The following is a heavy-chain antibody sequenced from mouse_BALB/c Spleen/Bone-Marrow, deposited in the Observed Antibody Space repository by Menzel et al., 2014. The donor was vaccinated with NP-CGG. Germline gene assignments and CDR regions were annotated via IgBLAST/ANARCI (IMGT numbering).Heavy chain of an antibody. D-gene: IGHD4-1*01. CDR2: ITYSDNT. Sequence: EVLLVESGPSLVKPSQTLSLTCSVTGDSITSGYWNWIRKFPGNKLEYMGYITYSDNTYYNPSLKCRISITQDKSKNHYYMQLKSVTTKDTAKYYCERGWEVFTYWGQGTLVTVSS. CDR1: GDSITSGY. V-gene: IGHV3-8*02. CDR3: ERGWEVFTY. J-gene: IGHJ3*01.